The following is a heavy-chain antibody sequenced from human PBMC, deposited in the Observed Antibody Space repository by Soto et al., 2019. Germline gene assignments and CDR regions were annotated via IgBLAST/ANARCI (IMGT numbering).Heavy chain of an antibody. CDR1: GGSISGHY. CDR3: ARDVGLQHDTGYYDFWSGKNNWFDP. Sequence: PSETLSLTCTVSGGSISGHYWSWIRHPPGKGLQYIGYISYSGSTNYNPSLKSRVTISVDTSNNQFSLRLSSVTAADTAVYYCARDVGLQHDTGYYDFWSGKNNWFDPWGQGILVTVSS. V-gene: IGHV4-59*11. J-gene: IGHJ5*02. D-gene: IGHD3-3*01. CDR2: ISYSGST.